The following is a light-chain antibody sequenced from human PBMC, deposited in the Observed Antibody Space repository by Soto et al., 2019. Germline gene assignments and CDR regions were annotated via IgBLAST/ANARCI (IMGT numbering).Light chain of an antibody. V-gene: IGKV1-13*02. J-gene: IGKJ5*01. CDR3: QQFNSYPIT. Sequence: AIQLTQSPSSLSASVGDRVTITCRASQDVRGALAWYQQKPGQAPKILIYDVSRLESGVPSRFSGSSSGTDFTLTISSLQPIDFATYYCQQFNSYPITSGQGTRPEIK. CDR1: QDVRGA. CDR2: DVS.